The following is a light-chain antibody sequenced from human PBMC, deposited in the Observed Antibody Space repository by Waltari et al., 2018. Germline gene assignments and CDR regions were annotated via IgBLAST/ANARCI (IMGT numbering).Light chain of an antibody. CDR1: QNIDTW. V-gene: IGKV1-5*03. CDR3: QQYNSYSCG. J-gene: IGKJ3*01. Sequence: DIHLTQSPSTRSASVVDRVTITCRASQNIDTWLAWYQQKPGKAPKLLIYKASYLQSGVPSRFSGRGSGTEFTLTIDSLQPDDFATYHCQQYNSYSCGFGPGTTVDLK. CDR2: KAS.